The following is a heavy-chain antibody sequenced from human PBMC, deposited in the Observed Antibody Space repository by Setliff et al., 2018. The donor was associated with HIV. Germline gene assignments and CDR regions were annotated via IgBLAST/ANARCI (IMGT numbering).Heavy chain of an antibody. CDR3: ARPIEWGHPARFDS. D-gene: IGHD1-26*01. Sequence: GGSLRLSCSISGFRFRDHWMSWVRQAPGKGLEWVANINEDGSEDYYADSVKGRFTISRDNAKDSGYLEINGLRVDDMGIYFCARPIEWGHPARFDSWGQGTVVTVSS. V-gene: IGHV3-7*03. J-gene: IGHJ5*01. CDR1: GFRFRDHW. CDR2: INEDGSED.